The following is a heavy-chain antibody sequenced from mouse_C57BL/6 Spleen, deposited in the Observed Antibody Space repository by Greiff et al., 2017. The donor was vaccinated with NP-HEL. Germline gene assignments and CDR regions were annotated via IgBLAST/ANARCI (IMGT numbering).Heavy chain of an antibody. J-gene: IGHJ1*03. CDR1: GYAFSSSW. V-gene: IGHV1-82*01. Sequence: QVQLQQSGPELVKPGASVKISCKASGYAFSSSWMNWVKQRPGKGLEWIGRIYPGDGDTNYNGKFKGKATLTADKSSSTAYMQLSSLTSEDSAVYFCARADGSSYRWYCDVWGTGTTVTVSS. CDR3: ARADGSSYRWYCDV. CDR2: IYPGDGDT. D-gene: IGHD1-1*01.